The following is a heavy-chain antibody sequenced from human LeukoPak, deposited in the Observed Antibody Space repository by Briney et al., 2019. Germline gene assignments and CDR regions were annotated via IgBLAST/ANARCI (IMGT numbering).Heavy chain of an antibody. CDR3: ARGSGRIAVAVNWFDP. CDR2: ISAYNGNT. CDR1: GYTFTRYG. D-gene: IGHD6-19*01. J-gene: IGHJ5*02. Sequence: ASVKVSCKAFGYTFTRYGVSWVRQAPGQGLEWMGCISAYNGNTNYGQKLQGRVTMTTDTSTSTAYMELSSLRSEDTAVYYCARGSGRIAVAVNWFDPWGQGTLVTVSS. V-gene: IGHV1-18*01.